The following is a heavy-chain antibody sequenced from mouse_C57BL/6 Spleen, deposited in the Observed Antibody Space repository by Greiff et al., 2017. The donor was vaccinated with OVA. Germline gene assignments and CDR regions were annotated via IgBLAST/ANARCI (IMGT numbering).Heavy chain of an antibody. CDR1: GYSFTGYY. V-gene: IGHV1-42*01. Sequence: EVQLQQSGPELVKPGASVKISCKASGYSFTGYYMNWVKQSPEKSLEWIGEINPSTGGTTYNQKFKAKATLTVDKSSSTAYMQLKSLTSADSAVYYCARRGVWLRGAMDYWGQGTSVTVSS. CDR3: ARRGVWLRGAMDY. CDR2: INPSTGGT. J-gene: IGHJ4*01. D-gene: IGHD2-2*01.